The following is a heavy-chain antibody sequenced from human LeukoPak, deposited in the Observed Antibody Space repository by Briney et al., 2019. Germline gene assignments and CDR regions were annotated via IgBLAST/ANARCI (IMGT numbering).Heavy chain of an antibody. J-gene: IGHJ4*02. CDR3: AKDGGERDFDY. V-gene: IGHV3-30*18. Sequence: GGSLRLSCAASGFTFSSYGMHWVRQAPGKGLEWVAVISYDGSNKYYADSVKGRFTISRDNSKNTLYLQMNSLRAEDTAVYYCAKDGGERDFDYWGQGTLVTVSS. CDR2: ISYDGSNK. CDR1: GFTFSSYG. D-gene: IGHD2-21*01.